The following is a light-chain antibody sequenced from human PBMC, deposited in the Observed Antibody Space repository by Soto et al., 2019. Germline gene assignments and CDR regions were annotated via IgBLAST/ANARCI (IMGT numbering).Light chain of an antibody. J-gene: IGLJ3*02. Sequence: QSALTQPPSASGSPGQSVTISCTGTSSDVGAYKYVSWYQQYPGKAPKLMIYEVTKRPSGVPDRFSGSKSGNTASLTVSGVKAGVEADYDGTSYVGKDMWVFGGGTKLTVL. CDR3: TSYVGKDMWV. CDR2: EVT. V-gene: IGLV2-8*01. CDR1: SSDVGAYKY.